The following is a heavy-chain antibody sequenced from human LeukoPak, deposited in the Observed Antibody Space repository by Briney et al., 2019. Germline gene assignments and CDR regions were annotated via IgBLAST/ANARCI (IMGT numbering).Heavy chain of an antibody. CDR2: IIPIFGTA. Sequence: SVKVSCKASGGTFSSYAISWVRQAPGQGLEWMGGIIPIFGTANYAQKFQGRVTITADESTSTAYMELSSLRSEDTAVYYCARSTKSRPYYYGSGNYFDYWGQGTLVTVSS. CDR1: GGTFSSYA. J-gene: IGHJ4*02. V-gene: IGHV1-69*01. D-gene: IGHD3-10*01. CDR3: ARSTKSRPYYYGSGNYFDY.